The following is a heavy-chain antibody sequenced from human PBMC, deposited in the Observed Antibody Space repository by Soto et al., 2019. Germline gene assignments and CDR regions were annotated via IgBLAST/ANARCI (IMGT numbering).Heavy chain of an antibody. Sequence: SETLSVTCTVSGGSISSGGYYWSWIRQHPGKGLEWIGYIYYSGSTYYKPSLKSRVTISVDTSKNQFSLRLSSVTAADTAVYYCARERSTWYYYGSGSYYGMDVWGQGTMVTVSS. D-gene: IGHD3-10*01. CDR1: GGSISSGGYY. CDR2: IYYSGST. CDR3: ARERSTWYYYGSGSYYGMDV. V-gene: IGHV4-31*03. J-gene: IGHJ6*02.